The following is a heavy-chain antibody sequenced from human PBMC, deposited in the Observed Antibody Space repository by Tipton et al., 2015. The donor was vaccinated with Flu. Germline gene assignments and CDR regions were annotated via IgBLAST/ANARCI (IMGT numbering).Heavy chain of an antibody. D-gene: IGHD1-1*01. J-gene: IGHJ6*02. CDR3: ARDLWNDRRAYYYYGVDV. CDR1: GGSITTYY. CDR2: VSYSGTT. V-gene: IGHV4-59*12. Sequence: TLSLTCTVSGGSITTYYWSWIRQSPEKGLEWIAYVSYSGTTNYNPSLMGRVSMSVDSSKNQFSLNLSSVTAADTAVYYCARDLWNDRRAYYYYGVDVWGQGTTVTVSS.